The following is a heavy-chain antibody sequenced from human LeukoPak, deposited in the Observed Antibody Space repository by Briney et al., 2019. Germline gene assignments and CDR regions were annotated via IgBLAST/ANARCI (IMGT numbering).Heavy chain of an antibody. CDR3: ARDPSGWYSWFQGDFDY. CDR2: ISSSSYI. J-gene: IGHJ4*02. CDR1: GFTFSSYS. D-gene: IGHD6-19*01. Sequence: GGSLRLSCAASGFTFSSYSMNWLRQAPGKGVEWVSSISSSSYIYLPESVKGRFTISRGNAKNSLYLPMNRLRAEDTAVYYCARDPSGWYSWFQGDFDYWGQGPLVTVSS. V-gene: IGHV3-21*01.